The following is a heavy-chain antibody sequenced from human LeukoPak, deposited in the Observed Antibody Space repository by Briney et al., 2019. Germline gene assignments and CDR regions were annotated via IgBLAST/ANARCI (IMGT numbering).Heavy chain of an antibody. V-gene: IGHV1-69*13. CDR1: GGTFSSYT. J-gene: IGHJ4*02. CDR3: AREAYSGSYYDH. Sequence: SVKVSCKASGGTFSSYTISWVRQAPGQGLEWMGGIIPIFGTANYAQKFQGRVTITADESTSTAYMELSSLRSEDTAVYYCAREAYSGSYYDHWGQGTLVTVSS. CDR2: IIPIFGTA. D-gene: IGHD1-26*01.